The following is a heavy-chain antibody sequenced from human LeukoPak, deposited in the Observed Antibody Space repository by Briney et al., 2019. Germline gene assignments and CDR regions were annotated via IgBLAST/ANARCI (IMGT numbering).Heavy chain of an antibody. D-gene: IGHD6-13*01. J-gene: IGHJ4*02. CDR2: IYYSGST. V-gene: IGHV4-30-4*01. CDR3: ASSSSSWAPFDY. CDR1: GGSISSGDYY. Sequence: SQTLSLTCTVSGGSISSGDYYWSWIRQPPGKGLERIGYIYYSGSTYYNPSLKSRVTISVDTSKNQFSLKLSSVTAADTAVYYCASSSSSWAPFDYWGQGTLVTVSS.